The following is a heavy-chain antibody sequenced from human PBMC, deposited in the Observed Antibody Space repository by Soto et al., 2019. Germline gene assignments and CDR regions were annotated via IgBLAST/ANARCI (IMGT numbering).Heavy chain of an antibody. D-gene: IGHD3-22*01. Sequence: GASVKVSCKASGGTFSSYAISWVRQAPGQGLEWMGGIIPIFGTANYAQKFQGRVTITADESTSTAYMELSSLRSEDTAVYYCASGRYYYDSSGYYRYGVFDYWGQGTLVTVSS. CDR2: IIPIFGTA. J-gene: IGHJ4*02. CDR1: GGTFSSYA. V-gene: IGHV1-69*13. CDR3: ASGRYYYDSSGYYRYGVFDY.